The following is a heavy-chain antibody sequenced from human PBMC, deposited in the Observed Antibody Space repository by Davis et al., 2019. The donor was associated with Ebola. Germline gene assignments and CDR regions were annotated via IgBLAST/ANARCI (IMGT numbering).Heavy chain of an antibody. D-gene: IGHD3-3*01. V-gene: IGHV3-21*01. Sequence: PGGSLRLSCAASGFTFSSYSINWVRQAPGKGLEWVSSITSSSSYIYYTDSVKGRFTISRDNAKNSLYLQMNTLRAEDTAVYYCARSTINDDFWSRYYYYYMDVWGKGTTVTVSS. CDR2: ITSSSSYI. CDR3: ARSTINDDFWSRYYYYYMDV. J-gene: IGHJ6*03. CDR1: GFTFSSYS.